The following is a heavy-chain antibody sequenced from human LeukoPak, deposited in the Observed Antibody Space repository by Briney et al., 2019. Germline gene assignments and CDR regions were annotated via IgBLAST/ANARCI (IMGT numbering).Heavy chain of an antibody. J-gene: IGHJ5*02. CDR1: GYTFTGYY. D-gene: IGHD4-17*01. CDR3: ARTKRGYDYGDYRFDP. V-gene: IGHV1-2*02. Sequence: ASVKVSCKASGYTFTGYYMHWVRQAPGQGLEWMGWINPNSGGTNYAQKFQGRVTMTRDTSISTAYMELSRLRSDDTAVYSCARTKRGYDYGDYRFDPWGQGTLVTVSS. CDR2: INPNSGGT.